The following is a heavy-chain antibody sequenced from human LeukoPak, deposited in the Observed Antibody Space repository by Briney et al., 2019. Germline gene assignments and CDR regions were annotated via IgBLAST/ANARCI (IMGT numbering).Heavy chain of an antibody. Sequence: GGSLRLSCAASGFTFSNAWMSWVCHAPGKGLEWVDCIKSKTDGGTTDYAAPVKGRFTISRDDSKNTLYLQMNSLKTEDTAVYYCTTDLGQGLDYVWGSYRNHWGQGTLVTVSS. J-gene: IGHJ5*02. CDR3: TTDLGQGLDYVWGSYRNH. CDR1: GFTFSNAW. D-gene: IGHD3-16*02. V-gene: IGHV3-15*01. CDR2: IKSKTDGGTT.